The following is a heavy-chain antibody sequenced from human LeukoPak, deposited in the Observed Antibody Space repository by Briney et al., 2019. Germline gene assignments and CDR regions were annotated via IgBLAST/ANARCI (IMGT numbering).Heavy chain of an antibody. CDR1: GGSISSYY. CDR3: ARGMVRGVIVDY. V-gene: IGHV4-59*01. Sequence: PSETLSLTCTVSGGSISSYYWSWIRQPPGKGLEWIGYIYYSGSTNYNPSLKSRVTISVDTSKNQLSLKLSSVTAADTAVYYCARGMVRGVIVDYWGQGTLVTVSS. D-gene: IGHD3-10*01. J-gene: IGHJ4*02. CDR2: IYYSGST.